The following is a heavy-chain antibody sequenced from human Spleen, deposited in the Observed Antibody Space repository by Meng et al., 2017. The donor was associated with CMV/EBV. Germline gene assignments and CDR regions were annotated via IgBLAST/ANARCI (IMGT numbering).Heavy chain of an antibody. CDR1: GYTFTSYY. Sequence: ASVKVSCKASGYTFTSYYLHWVRQAPGQGLEWMGIINPSGGTTTYAQKFQGRVTMTRDTSTSTVYMELSSLRSEDTAVYYCARASDCSDTSCYYFDYWGQGALVTVSS. D-gene: IGHD2-2*01. J-gene: IGHJ4*02. CDR3: ARASDCSDTSCYYFDY. CDR2: INPSGGTT. V-gene: IGHV1-46*01.